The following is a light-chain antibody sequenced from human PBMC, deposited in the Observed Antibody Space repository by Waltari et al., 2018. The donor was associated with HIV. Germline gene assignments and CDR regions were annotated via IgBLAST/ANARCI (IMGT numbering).Light chain of an antibody. V-gene: IGLV1-40*01. CDR3: QSYDSSLSVV. CDR2: GNN. CDR1: SSNIGAGSD. J-gene: IGLJ2*01. Sequence: QSVLTQPPSVSGAPGQRVTISCTGSSSNIGAGSDVHWYQQLPGTGSKLLIYGNNNRPSGVPDRFSGSKSGTSASLAITGLQAEDEADYYCQSYDSSLSVVFGGGTKLTVV.